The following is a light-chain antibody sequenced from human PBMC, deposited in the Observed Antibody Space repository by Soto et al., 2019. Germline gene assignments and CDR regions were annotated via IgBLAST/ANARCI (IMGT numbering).Light chain of an antibody. Sequence: ALTQPASVSGSPGQSITISCTGTSSDVVGYNYVSWYQQHPGKAPKLMIYDVSNRPSGVSNRFSGSKSGNTASLTISGLQAEDEADYYCSSYTSSSTLLYVFGTGTKVTVL. V-gene: IGLV2-14*01. CDR2: DVS. CDR1: SSDVVGYNY. CDR3: SSYTSSSTLLYV. J-gene: IGLJ1*01.